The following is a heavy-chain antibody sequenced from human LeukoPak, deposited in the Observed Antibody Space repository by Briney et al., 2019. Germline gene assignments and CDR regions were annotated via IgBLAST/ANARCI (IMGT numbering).Heavy chain of an antibody. CDR2: IRSKAYGGTT. CDR3: TTYYDILTGYYTIDY. J-gene: IGHJ4*02. Sequence: GGSLRLSCTASGFTFGDYAMSWVRQAPGKGLEWVGFIRSKAYGGTTEYAASVKGRFTISRDDSKSITYLQMNGLKTEDTAVYYCTTYYDILTGYYTIDYWGQGTLVTVSS. D-gene: IGHD3-9*01. V-gene: IGHV3-49*04. CDR1: GFTFGDYA.